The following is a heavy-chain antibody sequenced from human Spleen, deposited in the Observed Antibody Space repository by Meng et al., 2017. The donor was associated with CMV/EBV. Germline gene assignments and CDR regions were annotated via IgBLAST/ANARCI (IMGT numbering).Heavy chain of an antibody. CDR1: GYTFTDYY. J-gene: IGHJ4*02. CDR2: INPTTGVT. CDR3: ATPSKEEIGTFDY. V-gene: IGHV1-2*02. D-gene: IGHD3-22*01. Sequence: ASVKVSCKASGYTFTDYYIQWVRQAPGQGLEWMGWINPTTGVTYYSQDFQGRVSMTRDTSISTAYMELSRLRSDDTAVYYCATPSKEEIGTFDYWGQGTLVTVSS.